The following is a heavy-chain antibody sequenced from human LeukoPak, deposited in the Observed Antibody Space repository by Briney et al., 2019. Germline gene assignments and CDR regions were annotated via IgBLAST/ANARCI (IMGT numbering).Heavy chain of an antibody. D-gene: IGHD1-1*01. CDR1: GDSSRTNA. Sequence: ASVKVSCKASGDSSRTNAIVWIRQAPGQRLEWMGWISAGSGNTKLSQKFQDRLSITRDTAASTVYMELSSLRSGDTAVYFCVRERDDDPFDIWGQGTLVIVSS. V-gene: IGHV1-3*01. CDR2: ISAGSGNT. CDR3: VRERDDDPFDI. J-gene: IGHJ3*02.